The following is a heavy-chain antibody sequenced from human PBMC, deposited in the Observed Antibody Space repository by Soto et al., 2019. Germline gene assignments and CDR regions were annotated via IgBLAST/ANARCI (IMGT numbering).Heavy chain of an antibody. V-gene: IGHV4-34*01. CDR2: INHSGST. D-gene: IGHD2-2*01. CDR3: ARKDIVLVPAALNWFDP. CDR1: GGSFSGYY. Sequence: SETLSLTCAVYGGSFSGYYWSWIRQPPGKGLEWIGEINHSGSTNYSPSLKSRVTISLDTSKNQFSLKLSSVTAADTAVYYCARKDIVLVPAALNWFDPWGQGTLVTVSS. J-gene: IGHJ5*02.